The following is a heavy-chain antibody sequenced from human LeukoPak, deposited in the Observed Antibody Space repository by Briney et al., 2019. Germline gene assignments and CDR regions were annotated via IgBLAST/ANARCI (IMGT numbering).Heavy chain of an antibody. V-gene: IGHV3-23*01. Sequence: GGSLRLSCAASGFTFSSYAMSWVRQAPGKGLEWVSAISGSGGSTYYADSVKGRFTISRDNAKNSLYLQMNSLRAEDTAVYYCARDFRYYYDSSGCWGQGTLVTVSS. J-gene: IGHJ4*02. CDR2: ISGSGGST. CDR1: GFTFSSYA. CDR3: ARDFRYYYDSSGC. D-gene: IGHD3-22*01.